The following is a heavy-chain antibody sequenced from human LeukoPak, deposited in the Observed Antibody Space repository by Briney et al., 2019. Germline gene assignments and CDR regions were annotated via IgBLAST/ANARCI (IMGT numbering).Heavy chain of an antibody. Sequence: TSVKVSCKASGYTFTSYGISWVRQAPGQGLEWMGWISAYNGNTNYAQKLQGRVTMTTDTSTSTAYMELRSLRSDDTAVYYCARSQYCTNGVCYKGDPESDYWGQGTLVTVSS. D-gene: IGHD2-8*01. CDR3: ARSQYCTNGVCYKGDPESDY. CDR2: ISAYNGNT. V-gene: IGHV1-18*01. CDR1: GYTFTSYG. J-gene: IGHJ4*02.